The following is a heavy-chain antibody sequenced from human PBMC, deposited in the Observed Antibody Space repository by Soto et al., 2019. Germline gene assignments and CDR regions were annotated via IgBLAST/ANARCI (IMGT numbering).Heavy chain of an antibody. V-gene: IGHV4-39*07. CDR3: ARGPYGPLVFDY. Sequence: SETLSLTCTVSGGSISSSSYYWGWIRQPPGKGLEWIGSIYYSGSTYYNPSLKSRVTISVDTSKNQFSLKLSSVTAADTAVYYCARGPYGPLVFDYWGQGTLVTVSS. D-gene: IGHD3-10*01. CDR2: IYYSGST. CDR1: GGSISSSSYY. J-gene: IGHJ4*02.